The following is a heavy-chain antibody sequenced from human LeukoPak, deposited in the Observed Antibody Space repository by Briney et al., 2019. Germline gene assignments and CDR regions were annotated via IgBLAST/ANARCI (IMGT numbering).Heavy chain of an antibody. CDR1: GYTFTSYG. CDR3: ARDPITYYDFWSGYLYYFDY. CDR2: ISAYNSNT. Sequence: ASVKVSCKASGYTFTSYGISWVRQAPGQGLEWMGWISAYNSNTNYAQKLQGRVTMTTDTSTSTAYMELRSLRSDDTAVYYCARDPITYYDFWSGYLYYFDYWGQGTLVTVSS. J-gene: IGHJ4*02. D-gene: IGHD3-3*01. V-gene: IGHV1-18*01.